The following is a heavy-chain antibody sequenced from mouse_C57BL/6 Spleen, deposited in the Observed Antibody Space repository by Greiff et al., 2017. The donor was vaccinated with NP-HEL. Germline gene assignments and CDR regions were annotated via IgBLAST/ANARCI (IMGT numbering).Heavy chain of an antibody. CDR2: ISGGGGNT. V-gene: IGHV5-9*01. D-gene: IGHD1-1*01. CDR1: GFTFSSYT. Sequence: EVKLVESGGGLVKPGGSLKLSCAASGFTFSSYTMSWVRQTPEKRLEWVATISGGGGNTYYPDSVKGRFTITRDNAKNTLYLQMSSLRSEDTALYYCARPGYYGRYAMDYWGQGTSVTVSS. J-gene: IGHJ4*01. CDR3: ARPGYYGRYAMDY.